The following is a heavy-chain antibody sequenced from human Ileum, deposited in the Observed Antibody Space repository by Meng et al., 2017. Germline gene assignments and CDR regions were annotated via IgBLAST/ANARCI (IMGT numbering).Heavy chain of an antibody. CDR2: IQSKADGGTT. CDR3: TTFYAGY. J-gene: IGHJ4*02. D-gene: IGHD3-16*01. CDR1: GVPFRDRW. Sequence: EGRLGEFGGGFVKPWGSLRTSCAASGVPFRDRWSTWVRQAPGKGLEWFGHIQSKADGGTTDYAAPVKGRFTISRDDSKSTLYLQMNSLKTEDTAVYYCTTFYAGYWGQGTLVTVSS. V-gene: IGHV3-15*01.